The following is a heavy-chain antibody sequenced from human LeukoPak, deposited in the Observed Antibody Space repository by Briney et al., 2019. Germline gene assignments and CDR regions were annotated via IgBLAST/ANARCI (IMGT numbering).Heavy chain of an antibody. D-gene: IGHD3-22*01. Sequence: GGSLRLSCAASGFTFDDYAMHWVRQAPGKGLEWVSGISWNSGSIGYADSVKGRFTISRDNSKNTLYLQMNSLRAEDTAVYYCARESSGYYYDSSGYTFDYWGQGTLVTVSS. CDR2: ISWNSGSI. J-gene: IGHJ4*02. CDR3: ARESSGYYYDSSGYTFDY. V-gene: IGHV3-9*01. CDR1: GFTFDDYA.